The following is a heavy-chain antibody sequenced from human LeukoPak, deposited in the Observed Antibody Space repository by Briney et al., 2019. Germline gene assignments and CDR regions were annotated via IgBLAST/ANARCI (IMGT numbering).Heavy chain of an antibody. D-gene: IGHD5-24*01. CDR2: IYSGGST. V-gene: IGHV3-53*01. Sequence: GGSLRLSCAAPGFTVSSNYMSWVRQALGKGLEWVSVIYSGGSTYYADSVKGRFTFSREKFKNTLYLQMNSLRAQDTAVYYCARDGYNLWGYFDYWGQGTLVTVSS. CDR3: ARDGYNLWGYFDY. J-gene: IGHJ4*02. CDR1: GFTVSSNY.